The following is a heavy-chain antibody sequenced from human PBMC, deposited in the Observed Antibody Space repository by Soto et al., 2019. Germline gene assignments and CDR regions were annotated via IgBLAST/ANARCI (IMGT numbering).Heavy chain of an antibody. V-gene: IGHV3-23*01. J-gene: IGHJ6*02. CDR2: VTRGGSA. D-gene: IGHD2-15*01. CDR3: AKDDCSICNGPAYNFDMDV. Sequence: MSRIIKEQGKGLEWVSGVTRGGSAYYADSVKGRFTISRDNSKNTVFLQMNSLRAEDTAIYYCAKDDCSICNGPAYNFDMDVWGQGTTVTVSS.